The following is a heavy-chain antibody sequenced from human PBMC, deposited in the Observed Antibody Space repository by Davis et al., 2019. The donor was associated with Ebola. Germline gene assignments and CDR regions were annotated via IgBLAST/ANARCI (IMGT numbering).Heavy chain of an antibody. V-gene: IGHV4-4*02. CDR1: GGSISSYY. Sequence: MPSETLSLTCTVSGGSISSYYWSWVRQPPGKGLEWIGEIYHSGSTNYNPSLKSRVTISVDKSKNQFSLKLSSVTAADTAVYYCARGDSSDGMDVWGKGTTVTVSS. J-gene: IGHJ6*04. D-gene: IGHD3-22*01. CDR3: ARGDSSDGMDV. CDR2: IYHSGST.